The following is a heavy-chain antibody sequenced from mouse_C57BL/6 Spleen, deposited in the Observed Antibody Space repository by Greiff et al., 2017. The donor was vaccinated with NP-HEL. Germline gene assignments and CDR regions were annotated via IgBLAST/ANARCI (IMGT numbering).Heavy chain of an antibody. CDR2: IYPGDGDT. D-gene: IGHD1-1*01. CDR1: GYAFSSSW. J-gene: IGHJ3*01. Sequence: QVQLQQSGPELVKPGASVKISCKASGYAFSSSWMNWVKQRPGKGLEWIGRIYPGDGDTNYNGKFKGKATLTADKPSSTAYMQLSSLTSEDSAVYFCARWDYGSHQDWFAYWGQGTLVTVSA. CDR3: ARWDYGSHQDWFAY. V-gene: IGHV1-82*01.